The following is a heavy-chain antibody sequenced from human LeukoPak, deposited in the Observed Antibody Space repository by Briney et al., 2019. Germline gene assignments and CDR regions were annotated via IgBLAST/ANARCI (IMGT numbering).Heavy chain of an antibody. J-gene: IGHJ4*02. V-gene: IGHV3-48*01. Sequence: GGSLRLSGAASGFTFSSYSMNWVRKAPGKGLEWVSYISSSSTIYYADSVKGRFTISRDNSKSTLYLQMNSLRAEDTAVYYCARGAARMVEMGTIISFHFWGQGTLVTVSS. D-gene: IGHD5-24*01. CDR2: ISSSSTI. CDR1: GFTFSSYS. CDR3: ARGAARMVEMGTIISFHF.